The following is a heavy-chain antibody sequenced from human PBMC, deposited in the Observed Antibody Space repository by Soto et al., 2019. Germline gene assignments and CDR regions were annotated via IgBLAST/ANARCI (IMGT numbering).Heavy chain of an antibody. CDR2: INAGNGNT. J-gene: IGHJ5*02. Sequence: QVQLVXXGAXXKXXXXXVXXXXXAXGYTXTSYAMHWVRQAPGXXXXXXXWINAGNGNTKYSQKFQGRVTIXXDXXXXXXXXXXXXXXXXXTAVYYCARGVMITFGGVIFGFDPWGQGTLVTV. D-gene: IGHD3-16*02. CDR3: ARGVMITFGGVIFGFDP. V-gene: IGHV1-3*01. CDR1: GYTXTSYA.